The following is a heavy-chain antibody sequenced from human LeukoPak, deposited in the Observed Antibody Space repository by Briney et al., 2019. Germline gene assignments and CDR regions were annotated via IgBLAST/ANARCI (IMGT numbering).Heavy chain of an antibody. CDR2: ISSSSTTI. D-gene: IGHD3-3*01. J-gene: IGHJ4*02. CDR1: GFTFSNYN. CDR3: ARDFLEDVY. Sequence: GGSLRLSCAASGFTFSNYNMNWVRQAPGKGLEWVSYISSSSTTIHYADSVRGRFTISRDNARNSLYLQMNSLRAEDTAVCYCARDFLEDVYWGQGTLVTVSS. V-gene: IGHV3-48*01.